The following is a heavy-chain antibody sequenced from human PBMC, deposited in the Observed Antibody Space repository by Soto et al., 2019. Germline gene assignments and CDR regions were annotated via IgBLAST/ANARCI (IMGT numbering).Heavy chain of an antibody. CDR2: IYHSGST. Sequence: SETLSLTCAVSGGSISSGGYSWSWIRQPPGKGLEWIGYIYHSGSTYYNPSLKSRVTISVDRSKNQFSLKLSSVTAADTAVYYCARDGGSGGGIVFDYWGQGTLVTVSS. D-gene: IGHD2-15*01. J-gene: IGHJ4*02. CDR3: ARDGGSGGGIVFDY. V-gene: IGHV4-30-2*01. CDR1: GGSISSGGYS.